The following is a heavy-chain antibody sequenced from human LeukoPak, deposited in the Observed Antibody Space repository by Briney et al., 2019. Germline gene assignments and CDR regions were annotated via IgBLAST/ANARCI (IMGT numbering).Heavy chain of an antibody. Sequence: GGSLRLSCAASGFTFSTYDMHWVRQATGKGLDWVLAIGTAGDTHYPDSVRGRFTISRDNARNSLYLQMNSLRVGDTAVYYCARRLGYSSHGMDVWGQGTTVTVSS. CDR2: IGTAGDT. V-gene: IGHV3-13*01. CDR3: ARRLGYSSHGMDV. CDR1: GFTFSTYD. D-gene: IGHD5-18*01. J-gene: IGHJ6*02.